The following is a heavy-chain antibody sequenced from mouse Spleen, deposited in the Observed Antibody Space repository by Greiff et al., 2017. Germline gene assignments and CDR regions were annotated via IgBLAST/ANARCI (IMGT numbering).Heavy chain of an antibody. J-gene: IGHJ4*01. Sequence: EVKLVESGGGLVKPGGSLKLSCAASGFTFSDYGMHWVRQAPEKGLEWVAYISSGSSTFYYADTVKGRFTISRDNAKNTLFLQMTSLRSEDTAMYYCARGVLRAMDYWGQGTSVTVSS. D-gene: IGHD1-1*01. CDR1: GFTFSDYG. CDR3: ARGVLRAMDY. V-gene: IGHV5-17*01. CDR2: ISSGSSTF.